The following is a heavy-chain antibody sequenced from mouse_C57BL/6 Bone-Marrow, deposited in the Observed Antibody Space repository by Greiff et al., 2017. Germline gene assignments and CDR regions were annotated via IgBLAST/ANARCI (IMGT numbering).Heavy chain of an antibody. CDR3: AKISFYAMDY. J-gene: IGHJ4*01. Sequence: SGAELARPGASVKLSCKASGYTFTSYGISWVKQRTGQGLEWIGEIYPRSGNTYYNEKFKGKATLTADKSSSTAYMELRSLTSEDSAVYFCAKISFYAMDYWGQGTSVTVSS. CDR2: IYPRSGNT. V-gene: IGHV1-81*01. CDR1: GYTFTSYG.